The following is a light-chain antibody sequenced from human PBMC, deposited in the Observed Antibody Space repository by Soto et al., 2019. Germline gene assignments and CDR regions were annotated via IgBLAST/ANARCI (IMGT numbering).Light chain of an antibody. V-gene: IGKV3-11*01. J-gene: IGKJ2*01. CDR1: QSVNNY. CDR2: DAS. Sequence: EIVLTQSPVTLSLSPGERVTLSCRASQSVNNYIAWYQQKPGQSPRLLIYDASNRATGIPARFSGSGSQTDFTLTISSLVPEDFAVYYCQQRKDWPYTFGQGTKVE. CDR3: QQRKDWPYT.